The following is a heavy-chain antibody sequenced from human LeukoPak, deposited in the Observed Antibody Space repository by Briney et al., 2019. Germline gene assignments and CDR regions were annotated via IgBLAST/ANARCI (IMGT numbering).Heavy chain of an antibody. V-gene: IGHV1-18*01. CDR1: GYTFTSYG. D-gene: IGHD6-6*01. CDR2: ISAYSGNT. Sequence: GASVKVSCKASGYTFTSYGISWVRQAPGQGLEWMGWISAYSGNTNYAQKLQGRVTMTTDTSTSKAYMELRSLRSDDTAVYYCARARGIAAPPAYYYYMDVWGKGTTVTVSS. J-gene: IGHJ6*03. CDR3: ARARGIAAPPAYYYYMDV.